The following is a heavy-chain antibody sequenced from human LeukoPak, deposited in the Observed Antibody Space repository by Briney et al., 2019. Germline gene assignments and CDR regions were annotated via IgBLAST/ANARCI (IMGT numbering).Heavy chain of an antibody. D-gene: IGHD6-13*01. Sequence: SETLSLTCTVSGGSISSSSYYWGWIRLPPGKGLEWIGYIYYSGSTNYNPSLKSRVTISVDTSKNQFSLKLSSVTAADTAVYYCARDRNRAGLLDYWGQGTLVTVSS. J-gene: IGHJ4*02. CDR2: IYYSGST. CDR3: ARDRNRAGLLDY. V-gene: IGHV4-61*01. CDR1: GGSISSSSYY.